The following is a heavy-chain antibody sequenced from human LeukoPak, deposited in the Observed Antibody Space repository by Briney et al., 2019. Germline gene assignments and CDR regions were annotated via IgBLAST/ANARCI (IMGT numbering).Heavy chain of an antibody. V-gene: IGHV3-23*01. CDR2: ISGSGGTT. CDR3: AREAYYYDSSGYYYWFDP. J-gene: IGHJ5*02. CDR1: GFTFNNYA. Sequence: GGSLRLSCAASGFTFNNYAMNWVRQAPGKGLEWVSVISGSGGTTYYADSVKGRFTISRDNSKNTLYLQMNSLRAEDTAVYYCAREAYYYDSSGYYYWFDPWGQGTLVTVSS. D-gene: IGHD3-22*01.